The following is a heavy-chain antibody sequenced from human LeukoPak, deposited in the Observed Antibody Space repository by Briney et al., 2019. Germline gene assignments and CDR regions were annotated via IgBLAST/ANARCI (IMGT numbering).Heavy chain of an antibody. V-gene: IGHV3-23*01. Sequence: PGGSLRLACAASGFTFSSYAMSWVRQAPGKGLEWVSATSGSGGSTYYADSVKGRFTISRDNSKNTLYLQMNSLRAEDTAVYYYAKGGYSYGYAFDYWGQGTLVTVSS. CDR1: GFTFSSYA. CDR2: TSGSGGST. CDR3: AKGGYSYGYAFDY. D-gene: IGHD5-18*01. J-gene: IGHJ4*02.